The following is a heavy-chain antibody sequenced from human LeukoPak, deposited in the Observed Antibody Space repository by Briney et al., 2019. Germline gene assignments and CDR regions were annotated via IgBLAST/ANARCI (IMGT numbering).Heavy chain of an antibody. J-gene: IGHJ2*01. Sequence: GGSLRLSCAASGFTFSSYWMTWVRQAPGKGLEWVGNINQEGRDKNYVDAVKGRFTISRDNAKNSLYLQMNNLRAEDTAVYYCARDIRYFDLWGRGTLVTVSS. CDR2: INQEGRDK. CDR3: ARDIRYFDL. CDR1: GFTFSSYW. V-gene: IGHV3-7*01.